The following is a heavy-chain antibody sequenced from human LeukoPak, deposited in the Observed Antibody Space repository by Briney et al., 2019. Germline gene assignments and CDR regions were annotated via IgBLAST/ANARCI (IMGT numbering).Heavy chain of an antibody. CDR1: GFTFSSYD. V-gene: IGHV3-30*18. J-gene: IGHJ4*02. CDR2: ISYDGNNK. Sequence: GGSLRLSCAASGFTFSSYDMHWVRQAPGKGLEWVAVISYDGNNKYYADSVKGRFTISRDNSKNTLYLQMNSLRAEDTAVYYCAKTADWFRNTYFDYWGQGTLVTVSS. D-gene: IGHD3-9*01. CDR3: AKTADWFRNTYFDY.